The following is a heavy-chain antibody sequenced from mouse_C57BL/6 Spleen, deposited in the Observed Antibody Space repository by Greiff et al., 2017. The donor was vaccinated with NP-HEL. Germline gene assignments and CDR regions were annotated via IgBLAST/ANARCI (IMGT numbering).Heavy chain of an antibody. Sequence: EVQLQQSGPELVKPGASVKISCKASGYTFTDYYMNWVKQSHGKSLEWIGDINPNNGGTSYNQKFKGKATLTVDKSSSTAYMELRSLTSEDSAVYYCAWGRYAMDYWGQGTSVTVSS. J-gene: IGHJ4*01. CDR1: GYTFTDYY. V-gene: IGHV1-26*01. CDR2: INPNNGGT. CDR3: AWGRYAMDY.